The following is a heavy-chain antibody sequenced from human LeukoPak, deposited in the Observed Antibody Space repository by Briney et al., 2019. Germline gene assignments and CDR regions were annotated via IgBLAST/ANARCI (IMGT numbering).Heavy chain of an antibody. J-gene: IGHJ5*02. CDR1: GGSFSGYY. V-gene: IGHV4-34*01. CDR3: ARHTGVVVVAATRRWANNWFDP. CDR2: INHSGST. D-gene: IGHD2-15*01. Sequence: PSETLSLTCAVYGGSFSGYYWSWIRQPPGKGLEWIGEINHSGSTNYNPSLKSRVTISVDTSKNQFSLKLSSVTAADTAVYYCARHTGVVVVAATRRWANNWFDPWGQGTLVTVSS.